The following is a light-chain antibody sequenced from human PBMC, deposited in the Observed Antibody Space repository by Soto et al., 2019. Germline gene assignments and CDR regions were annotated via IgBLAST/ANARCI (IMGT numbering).Light chain of an antibody. Sequence: EIVLTQSPGTLSLSPGERATLSCRASQNFGNTFLAWYHQKPGQAPRLLVYGASSRATGIPDRFSGSGSETDFTLTISRLEPEDFAVYYCQQYCSSPYTFGQGTKLEIK. J-gene: IGKJ2*01. CDR1: QNFGNTF. V-gene: IGKV3-20*01. CDR3: QQYCSSPYT. CDR2: GAS.